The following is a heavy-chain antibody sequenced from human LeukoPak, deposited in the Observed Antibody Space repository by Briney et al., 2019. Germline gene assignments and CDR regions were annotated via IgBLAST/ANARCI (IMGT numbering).Heavy chain of an antibody. CDR2: ISGSGGST. J-gene: IGHJ4*02. Sequence: PGGSLRLSCAASGFTFSSYAMSWVRQAPGKGLEWVSAISGSGGSTYYADSVKGRFTISRDNSKNTLYLQINSLRAEDTAVYYCAKMGSGWSPTYYFDYWGQGTLVTVSS. V-gene: IGHV3-23*01. D-gene: IGHD6-19*01. CDR1: GFTFSSYA. CDR3: AKMGSGWSPTYYFDY.